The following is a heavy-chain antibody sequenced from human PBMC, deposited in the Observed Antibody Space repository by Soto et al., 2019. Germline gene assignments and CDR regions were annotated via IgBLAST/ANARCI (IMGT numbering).Heavy chain of an antibody. J-gene: IGHJ3*02. CDR2: ISSSSSYI. CDR3: ARDPGPDAVDI. D-gene: IGHD3-10*01. CDR1: GFTFSSYS. V-gene: IGHV3-21*01. Sequence: LSLTCAASGFTFSSYSMNWVRQAPGKGLEWVSSISSSSSYIYYADSVKGRFTISRDNAKNSLYLQMNSLRAEDTAVYYCARDPGPDAVDIWGQGTMVTVSS.